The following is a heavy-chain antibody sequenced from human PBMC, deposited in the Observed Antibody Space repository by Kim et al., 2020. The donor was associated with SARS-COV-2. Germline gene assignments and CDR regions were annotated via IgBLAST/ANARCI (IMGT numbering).Heavy chain of an antibody. CDR3: ARDPAITYYYDSSGSQGGY. Sequence: ASVKVSCKASGYTFTGYYMHWVRQAPGQGLEWMGRINPNSGGTNYAQKFQGRVTMTRDTSISTAYMELSRLRSDDTAVYYCARDPAITYYYDSSGSQGGYWGQGTLVTVSS. D-gene: IGHD3-22*01. V-gene: IGHV1-2*06. J-gene: IGHJ4*02. CDR1: GYTFTGYY. CDR2: INPNSGGT.